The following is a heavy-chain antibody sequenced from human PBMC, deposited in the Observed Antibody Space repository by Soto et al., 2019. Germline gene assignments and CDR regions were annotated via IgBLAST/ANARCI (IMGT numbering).Heavy chain of an antibody. CDR3: ARAPRGVIPHHFDS. CDR1: GFTFSSYG. Sequence: QVQLVESGGGMVQSGRSLRLSCAASGFTFSSYGMHWVRQAPGKGLEWVAVIWYDGSNKYSADSVKGRFTISRDNSQNTLDLQMNSLRAEDTAVYYCARAPRGVIPHHFDSWGQGTLVTVSS. CDR2: IWYDGSNK. J-gene: IGHJ4*02. V-gene: IGHV3-33*01. D-gene: IGHD3-10*01.